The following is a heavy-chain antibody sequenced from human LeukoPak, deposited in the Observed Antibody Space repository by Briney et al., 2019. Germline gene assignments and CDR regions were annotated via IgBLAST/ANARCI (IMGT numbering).Heavy chain of an antibody. V-gene: IGHV3-48*03. CDR3: ARVAELLYFDY. J-gene: IGHJ4*02. CDR2: ISSSGSTI. CDR1: GFAFSSYE. D-gene: IGHD3-10*01. Sequence: GGSLRLSCAASGFAFSSYEMNWARQAPGKGLEWVSYISSSGSTIYYADSVKGRLTISRDNAKNSLYLQMNSLRAEDTAVYYCARVAELLYFDYWGQGTLVTVSS.